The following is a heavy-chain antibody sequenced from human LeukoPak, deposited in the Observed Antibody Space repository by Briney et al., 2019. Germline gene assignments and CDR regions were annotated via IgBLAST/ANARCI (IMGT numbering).Heavy chain of an antibody. Sequence: QPGGSLRLSCAASGFTFSSYAMSWVRQAPGKGLEWVSAISGSGGSTYYADSVKGRFTISRDNAKNSLYLQMNSLRAEDTAVYYCAREFQRWLQLHVFDPWGQGTLVTVSS. J-gene: IGHJ5*02. CDR2: ISGSGGST. CDR3: AREFQRWLQLHVFDP. CDR1: GFTFSSYA. V-gene: IGHV3-23*01. D-gene: IGHD5-24*01.